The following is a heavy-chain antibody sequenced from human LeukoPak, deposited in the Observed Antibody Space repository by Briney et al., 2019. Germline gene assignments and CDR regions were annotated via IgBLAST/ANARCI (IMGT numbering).Heavy chain of an antibody. CDR1: GYTFTSDG. V-gene: IGHV1-18*01. CDR2: ISDSHGKT. J-gene: IGHJ6*02. Sequence: ASLTVSCKASGYTFTSDGISWVRQAPGQGLEWMGWISDSHGKTNYAQKFQGRVTITADESTSTAYMELSSLRSEDTAVYYCARDHRKTDYVWGSFPAHYYYYGMDVWGQGTTVTVSS. D-gene: IGHD3-16*01. CDR3: ARDHRKTDYVWGSFPAHYYYYGMDV.